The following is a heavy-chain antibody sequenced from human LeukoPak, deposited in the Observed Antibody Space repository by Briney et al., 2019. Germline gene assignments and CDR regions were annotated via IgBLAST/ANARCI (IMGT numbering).Heavy chain of an antibody. Sequence: ASVKVSCKASGYTFTGYYMHWVRQAPGQGLEWMGWINPNSGGTNYAQKFQGRVTMTRDTSISTAYMELSRLRSDDTAAYYCASTGWLLTLGYFDYWGQGTLVTVSS. CDR1: GYTFTGYY. V-gene: IGHV1-2*02. CDR2: INPNSGGT. J-gene: IGHJ4*02. D-gene: IGHD3-9*01. CDR3: ASTGWLLTLGYFDY.